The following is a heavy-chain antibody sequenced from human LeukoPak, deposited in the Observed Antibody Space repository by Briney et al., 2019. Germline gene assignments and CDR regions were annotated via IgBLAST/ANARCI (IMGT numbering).Heavy chain of an antibody. D-gene: IGHD3/OR15-3a*01. J-gene: IGHJ4*02. CDR1: GFTFSSYA. CDR3: AREPGTDYRKYYFDY. Sequence: PGGSLRLSCAASGFTFSSYAMSWVRQAPGKGLEWVSVIYSGGTTYYADSVKGRFTISRDNSKNMLYLQMNSLRAEDTAVYYCAREPGTDYRKYYFDYWGQETLVTVSS. V-gene: IGHV3-53*01. CDR2: IYSGGTT.